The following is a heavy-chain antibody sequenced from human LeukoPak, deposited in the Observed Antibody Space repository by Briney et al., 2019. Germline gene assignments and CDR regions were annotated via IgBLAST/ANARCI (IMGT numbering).Heavy chain of an antibody. CDR1: GFTFSNSA. Sequence: GGSLRLSCTTSGFTFSNSAMSWVRQAPGRGLQWVAAISNDGDYTYYADSVKGRFTISRENAKNSLYLQMNSLRAEDTAVYYCARAQYYYDPYGMDVWGQGTTVTVSS. D-gene: IGHD3-22*01. CDR3: ARAQYYYDPYGMDV. V-gene: IGHV3-23*01. CDR2: ISNDGDYT. J-gene: IGHJ6*02.